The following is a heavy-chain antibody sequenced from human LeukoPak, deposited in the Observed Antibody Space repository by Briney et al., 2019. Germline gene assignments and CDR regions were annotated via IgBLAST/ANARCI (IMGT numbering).Heavy chain of an antibody. V-gene: IGHV3-33*06. J-gene: IGHJ3*01. CDR2: IWYDGSNE. D-gene: IGHD5-24*01. Sequence: GGSLRLSCAASGFTFSNYGMHWVRQAPGKGLEWVATIWYDGSNEYYGDSVKGRFTISRDNSKNTLYLQMNSLRAEDTAIYYCAKDIQLSTWGLGTRVTVSS. CDR3: AKDIQLST. CDR1: GFTFSNYG.